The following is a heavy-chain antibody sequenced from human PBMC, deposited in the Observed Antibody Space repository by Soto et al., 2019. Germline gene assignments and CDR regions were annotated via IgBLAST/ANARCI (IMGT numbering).Heavy chain of an antibody. D-gene: IGHD6-19*01. CDR2: TYPGDSYT. J-gene: IGHJ3*02. V-gene: IGHV5-51*01. CDR3: ARTLTSSGWYVDAFDI. CDR1: GYGFTSYW. Sequence: PGESLKISCKGSGYGFTSYWIALVSQMFGKGLTGMWITYPGDSYTRYSPSFQGQVTISADKSISTAYLQWSSLKASDTAMYYCARTLTSSGWYVDAFDIWGKGTMVTVS.